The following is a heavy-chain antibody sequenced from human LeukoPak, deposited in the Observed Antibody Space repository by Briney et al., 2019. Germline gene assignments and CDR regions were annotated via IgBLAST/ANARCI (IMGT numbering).Heavy chain of an antibody. D-gene: IGHD2-2*01. Sequence: GGSLRLSCAAAGLTFSSYDMYWVRQAPGKGLEWVAYISSSGETIYYAASAKGRFTISRDNANKSLYLRMNSLRVEDTAIYYCIPPAAGLRRTISTEYFQHWGQGALVTVSS. J-gene: IGHJ1*01. CDR3: IPPAAGLRRTISTEYFQH. CDR1: GLTFSSYD. CDR2: ISSSGETI. V-gene: IGHV3-48*03.